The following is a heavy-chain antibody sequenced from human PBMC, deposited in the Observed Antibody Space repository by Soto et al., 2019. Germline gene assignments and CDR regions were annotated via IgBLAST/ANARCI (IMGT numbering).Heavy chain of an antibody. CDR3: ARRGLPSTIGGAAWAYLDH. CDR1: GYDFSSYP. Sequence: ASVKVSCKASGYDFSSYPINWVRQAPGQRPEWVGWINVANGNTQYSRKVQDRVTITRDTSATTVYMLLSSLRSEDTAVYFCARRGLPSTIGGAAWAYLDHWGQGSLVTISS. J-gene: IGHJ4*02. CDR2: INVANGNT. V-gene: IGHV1-3*01. D-gene: IGHD1-26*01.